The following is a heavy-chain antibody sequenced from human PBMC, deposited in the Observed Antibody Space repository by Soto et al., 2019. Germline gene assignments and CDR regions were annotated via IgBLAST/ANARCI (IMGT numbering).Heavy chain of an antibody. D-gene: IGHD3-10*01. CDR3: AREGPYGPLNWFDP. V-gene: IGHV4-39*02. J-gene: IGHJ5*02. CDR1: GGSISSSSYY. CDR2: IYYSGST. Sequence: QLQLQESGPGLVKPSETLSLTCTVSGGSISSSSYYWGWIRQPPGKGLEWIGSIYYSGSTYYNPSLKSRVTISVDTSKNQFSLKLSSVTAADTAVYYCAREGPYGPLNWFDPWGQGTLVTVSS.